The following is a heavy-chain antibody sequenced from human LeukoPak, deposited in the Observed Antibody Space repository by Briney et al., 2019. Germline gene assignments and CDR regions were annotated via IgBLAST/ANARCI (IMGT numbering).Heavy chain of an antibody. CDR1: GGTFSSYA. CDR2: IIPIFGIA. J-gene: IGHJ3*02. V-gene: IGHV1-69*04. CDR3: AREGPTAPYDAFDI. Sequence: SVKVSCKASGGTFSSYAISWVRQAPGQGLEWMGRIIPIFGIANYAQKFQGRVTITADKSTSTAYMELSSLRSEDTAVYYCAREGPTAPYDAFDIWGQGTMVTVSS. D-gene: IGHD4-17*01.